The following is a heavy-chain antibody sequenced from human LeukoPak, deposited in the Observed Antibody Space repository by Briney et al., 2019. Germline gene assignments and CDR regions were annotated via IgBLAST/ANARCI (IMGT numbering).Heavy chain of an antibody. CDR2: IYYSGNT. CDR1: GGSVSSGSYY. V-gene: IGHV4-61*01. CDR3: AREHRESYSSYYYYGTDV. J-gene: IGHJ6*02. D-gene: IGHD3-16*01. Sequence: KSLETLSLTCTVSGGSVSSGSYYWSWIRQPPGKGLEWIGYIYYSGNTNCHPSLKSRVTISVDTSKNQFSLKLNSVTAADTAVYYCAREHRESYSSYYYYGTDVWGQGTTVTVSS.